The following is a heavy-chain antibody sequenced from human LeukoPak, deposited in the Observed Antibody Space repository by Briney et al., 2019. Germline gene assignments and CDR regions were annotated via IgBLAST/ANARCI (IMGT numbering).Heavy chain of an antibody. CDR1: GFAVNSNY. V-gene: IGHV3-53*01. Sequence: GGSLRLSCAASGFAVNSNYMSWVRQTPGKGLEWVSVIYSGGSTFYADSVKGRFTISRDNSKNMLYLQMNSLRAEDTAVYYCARDPSFSVPYYYYGMDVWGQGTTVTVSS. CDR3: ARDPSFSVPYYYYGMDV. CDR2: IYSGGST. J-gene: IGHJ6*02. D-gene: IGHD3-10*01.